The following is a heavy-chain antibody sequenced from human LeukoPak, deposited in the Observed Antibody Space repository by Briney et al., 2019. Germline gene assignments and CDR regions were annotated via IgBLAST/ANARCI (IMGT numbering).Heavy chain of an antibody. V-gene: IGHV3-23*01. CDR2: IRDSGSST. CDR3: AGDGFIAAAGIRGAPSDY. D-gene: IGHD6-13*01. Sequence: GGSLRLSCAASGFTFSSYAMSWVRQAPGKGLEWVSAIRDSGSSTHYADSVKGRFTISRDNAKNSLYLQMNSLRAEDTAVYYCAGDGFIAAAGIRGAPSDYWGQGTLVTVSS. J-gene: IGHJ4*02. CDR1: GFTFSSYA.